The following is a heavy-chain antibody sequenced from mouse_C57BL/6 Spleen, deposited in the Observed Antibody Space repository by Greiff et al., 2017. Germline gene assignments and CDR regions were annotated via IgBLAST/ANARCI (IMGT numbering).Heavy chain of an antibody. J-gene: IGHJ2*01. CDR2: ILPGSGST. CDR3: ARSLSTMVTTDYFDY. Sequence: VQVVESGAELMKPGASVKLSCKATGYTFTGYWIEWVKQRPGHGLEWIGEILPGSGSTNYNAKFKGKATFTADTSSNTAYMQLSSLTTEDSAIYYCARSLSTMVTTDYFDYWGQGTTLTVSS. CDR1: GYTFTGYW. D-gene: IGHD2-2*01. V-gene: IGHV1-9*01.